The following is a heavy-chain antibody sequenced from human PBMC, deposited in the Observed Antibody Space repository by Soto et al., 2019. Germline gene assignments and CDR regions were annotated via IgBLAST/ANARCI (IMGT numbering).Heavy chain of an antibody. CDR3: ARGGIAASFDY. Sequence: SETLSLTCAVYGGSFSGYYWSWIRQPPGKGLEWIGEINHSGSTNYNPSLKSRVTISVDTSKNQFSLKLSSVTAADTAVYYCARGGIAASFDYWGQGTLVTVSS. D-gene: IGHD6-13*01. CDR2: INHSGST. V-gene: IGHV4-34*01. CDR1: GGSFSGYY. J-gene: IGHJ4*02.